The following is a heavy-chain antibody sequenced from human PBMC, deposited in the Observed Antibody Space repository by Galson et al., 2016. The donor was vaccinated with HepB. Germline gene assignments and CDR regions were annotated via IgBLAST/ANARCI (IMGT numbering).Heavy chain of an antibody. J-gene: IGHJ6*02. Sequence: QSGAEVKKAGESLKISCKASRYSFPYYWIGWVRQKPGKGLEWMGIIYPGDSEIRYSPSFQGQVTMSVDKSISTAFLQWSSLKASDTAMYYCARQYNFWSGYSESYYGMDVWGQGTTVTVSS. CDR1: RYSFPYYW. D-gene: IGHD3-3*01. CDR2: IYPGDSEI. V-gene: IGHV5-51*01. CDR3: ARQYNFWSGYSESYYGMDV.